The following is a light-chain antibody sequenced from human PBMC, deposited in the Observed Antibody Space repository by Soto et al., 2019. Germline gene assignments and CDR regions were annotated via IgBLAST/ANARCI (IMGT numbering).Light chain of an antibody. CDR1: QTVSISD. Sequence: EIVLTQSPGTLSLSPGERATLSCRASQTVSISDLAWYQQKPGQAPSLLFYGASSRATGTPDRFRSSGSGTDFTLTISRLEPEDFAVYYCQQYGSSPRTFGQGTKVEIK. V-gene: IGKV3-20*01. J-gene: IGKJ2*01. CDR3: QQYGSSPRT. CDR2: GAS.